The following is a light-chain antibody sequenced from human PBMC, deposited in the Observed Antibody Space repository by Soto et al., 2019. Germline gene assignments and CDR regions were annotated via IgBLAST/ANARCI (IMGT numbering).Light chain of an antibody. CDR1: QSISSW. CDR3: QQYNSYRRA. V-gene: IGKV1-5*03. J-gene: IGKJ1*01. CDR2: KAS. Sequence: DIPMTQSPSTLSASVGDRVTITCRASQSISSWLAWYQQKPGKALKLLIYKASSLESGVPSRFSGSGSGTEFTLTISSLQPDDFATYYCQQYNSYRRAFGQGTKVEIK.